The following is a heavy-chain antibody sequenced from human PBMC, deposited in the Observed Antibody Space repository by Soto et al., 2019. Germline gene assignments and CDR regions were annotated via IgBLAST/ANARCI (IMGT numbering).Heavy chain of an antibody. V-gene: IGHV4-31*03. J-gene: IGHJ5*02. Sequence: QVQLQESGPGLVKPSQTLSLTCTVSGGSISSGGYYWSWIRQHPGKGLEWIGYIYYSGSTYYKPSLKSRVTISVDTSKNQFSLKLSSVTAADTAVYYCASSVVVTEVWFDPWGQGTLVTVSS. D-gene: IGHD2-21*02. CDR1: GGSISSGGYY. CDR3: ASSVVVTEVWFDP. CDR2: IYYSGST.